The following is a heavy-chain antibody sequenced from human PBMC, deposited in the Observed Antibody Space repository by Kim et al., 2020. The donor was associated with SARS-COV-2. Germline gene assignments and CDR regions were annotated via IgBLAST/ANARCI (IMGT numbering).Heavy chain of an antibody. Sequence: SETLSLTCAVYGGSCSGYYWSWIRQPPGKGLEWIGEINHSGSTNYNPSLKSRVTISVDTSKNQFSLKLSSVTAADTAVYYCASVSYSSSLVHYYYYYGMDVWGQGTTVTVSS. CDR1: GGSCSGYY. J-gene: IGHJ6*02. D-gene: IGHD6-6*01. CDR2: INHSGST. CDR3: ASVSYSSSLVHYYYYYGMDV. V-gene: IGHV4-34*01.